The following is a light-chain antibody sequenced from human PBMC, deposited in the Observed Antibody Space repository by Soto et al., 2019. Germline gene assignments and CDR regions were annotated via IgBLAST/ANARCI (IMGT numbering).Light chain of an antibody. CDR3: QQANMFPFN. CDR2: AAS. Sequence: DVHMTQSPSSVPASVGDRVTITCRASQNIGNWLAWYQQKPGKVPQLLIYAASSLQSGVPSRFSGSRSGPIFTLTITNLQPEDSATYYCQQANMFPFNFGGGNRGDIK. CDR1: QNIGNW. J-gene: IGKJ4*01. V-gene: IGKV1-12*02.